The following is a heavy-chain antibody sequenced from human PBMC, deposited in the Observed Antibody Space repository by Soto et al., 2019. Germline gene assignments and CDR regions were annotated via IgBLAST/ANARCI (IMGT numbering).Heavy chain of an antibody. V-gene: IGHV1-46*03. CDR1: GYTFTSYY. J-gene: IGHJ4*02. D-gene: IGHD3-16*02. CDR3: ARENTFGGVIVYFDY. Sequence: SVKVSCKASGYTFTSYYMHWVRQAPGQGLEWMGIINPSGGSTSYAQKFQGRVTMTRDTSTSTVYMELSSLRSEDTAVYYCARENTFGGVIVYFDYWGQGTLVTVSS. CDR2: INPSGGST.